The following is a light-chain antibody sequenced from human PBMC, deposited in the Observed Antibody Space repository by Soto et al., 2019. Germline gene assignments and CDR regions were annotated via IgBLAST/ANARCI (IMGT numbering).Light chain of an antibody. J-gene: IGLJ1*01. Sequence: QSALTQPRSVSGSPGQSVTISCTGTTGDVGAYNFVSWYQLHPGKAPKLMIYDASKRPSGVPDRFSASKSGNTASLTVSGLQTEDEADYYCNSYVAGSNVFGTGTKLTVL. V-gene: IGLV2-11*01. CDR1: TGDVGAYNF. CDR2: DAS. CDR3: NSYVAGSNV.